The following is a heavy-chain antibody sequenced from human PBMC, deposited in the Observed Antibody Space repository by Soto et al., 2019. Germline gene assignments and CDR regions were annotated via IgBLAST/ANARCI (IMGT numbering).Heavy chain of an antibody. Sequence: SGPTLVNPTETRTLTCTVSGFSLSNARMGVSWIRQPPGKALEWLAHIFSNDEKSYSTSLKSRLTISKDTSKSQVVLTMTNMDPVDTATYYCALLDYSGFLDYWGQGTLVTVSS. D-gene: IGHD2-15*01. CDR2: IFSNDEK. CDR1: GFSLSNARMG. V-gene: IGHV2-26*01. J-gene: IGHJ4*02. CDR3: ALLDYSGFLDY.